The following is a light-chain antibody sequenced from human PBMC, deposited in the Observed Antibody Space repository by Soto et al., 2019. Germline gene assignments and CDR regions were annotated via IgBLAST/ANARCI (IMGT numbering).Light chain of an antibody. Sequence: EILLTQSPGTLSLSSGERATLSCRASQSGRSNYLAWYQQKPGQAPRLRIYGASSRATGIPDRFGGSGSGTDFTITISRLEPEDFAVYYCQQYASSPLTFGGGTKVEIK. CDR3: QQYASSPLT. CDR1: QSGRSNY. V-gene: IGKV3-20*01. CDR2: GAS. J-gene: IGKJ4*01.